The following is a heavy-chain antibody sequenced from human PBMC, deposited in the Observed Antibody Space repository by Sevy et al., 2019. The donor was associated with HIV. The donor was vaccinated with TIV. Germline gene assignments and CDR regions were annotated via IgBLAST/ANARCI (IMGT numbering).Heavy chain of an antibody. D-gene: IGHD3-9*01. CDR3: AKDFTGYNGMDV. CDR2: ISYHGRNK. V-gene: IGHV3-30*18. CDR1: GFTFSTHG. Sequence: GGSLRLSCVASGFTFSTHGMHWVRQAPGKGLEWVAVISYHGRNKFYGDSVEGRFTISRDNSKKTLYLQMNSLRTADTAVYYCAKDFTGYNGMDVWGQGTMVTVSS. J-gene: IGHJ6*02.